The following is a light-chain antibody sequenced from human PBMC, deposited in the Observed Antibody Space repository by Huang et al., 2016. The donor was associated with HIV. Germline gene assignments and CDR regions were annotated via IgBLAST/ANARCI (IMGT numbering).Light chain of an antibody. CDR1: QNIGND. Sequence: EIVMTQCPATLSMSPGERDTLSCRASQNIGNDLAWYQREPGRAPRLLIYCASTRATGIPARFTGGGSGTEFTLTISSLQSEDFVVYYCQQYNDWPPLTFGGGTKVEIK. CDR3: QQYNDWPPLT. V-gene: IGKV3-15*01. J-gene: IGKJ4*01. CDR2: CAS.